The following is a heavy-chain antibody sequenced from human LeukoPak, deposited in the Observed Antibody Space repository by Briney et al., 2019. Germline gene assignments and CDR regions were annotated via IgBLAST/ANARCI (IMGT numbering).Heavy chain of an antibody. CDR2: IKQDGSEK. V-gene: IGHV3-7*01. CDR3: ARDGHCSSTSCYYYYGMDV. Sequence: PGGSLRLSCAASGFTFSSYWMSWVRQAPGKGLEWVANIKQDGSEKYYVDSVKGRFTISRDNAKNSLYLQMNSLRAEDTAVYYCARDGHCSSTSCYYYYGMDVWGQGTTVTVSS. CDR1: GFTFSSYW. D-gene: IGHD2-2*01. J-gene: IGHJ6*02.